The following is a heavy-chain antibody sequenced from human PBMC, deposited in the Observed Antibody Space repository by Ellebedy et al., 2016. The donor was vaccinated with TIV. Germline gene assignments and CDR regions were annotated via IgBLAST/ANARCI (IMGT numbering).Heavy chain of an antibody. V-gene: IGHV3-30*18. CDR2: ISYDGRNE. CDR3: AKDGSGAVANWGSAYYFDC. J-gene: IGHJ4*02. D-gene: IGHD6-19*01. Sequence: GGSLRLSCAASGFTFSSHGMHWVRQGPGKGLEWVAVISYDGRNEYYAGSVKGRFTISRDNSKNTVYLQMNSLRAEETAVYYCAKDGSGAVANWGSAYYFDCWGQGILVTVSS. CDR1: GFTFSSHG.